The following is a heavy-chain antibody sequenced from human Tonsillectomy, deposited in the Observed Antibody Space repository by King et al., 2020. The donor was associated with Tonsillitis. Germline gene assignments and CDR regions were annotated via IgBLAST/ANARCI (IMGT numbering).Heavy chain of an antibody. Sequence: VQLQESGPGLVKPSETLSLTCTVSGGSISSYYWSWIRQPAGKGLEWIGRIYTSGSTNYNPSLKSRVTMSVDTSKNQFSLKLSSVTAADTAVYYCARTPSPYSSSWYTTLRYYYGMDVWGQGTTVTVSS. CDR1: GGSISSYY. CDR2: IYTSGST. V-gene: IGHV4-4*07. CDR3: ARTPSPYSSSWYTTLRYYYGMDV. D-gene: IGHD6-13*01. J-gene: IGHJ6*02.